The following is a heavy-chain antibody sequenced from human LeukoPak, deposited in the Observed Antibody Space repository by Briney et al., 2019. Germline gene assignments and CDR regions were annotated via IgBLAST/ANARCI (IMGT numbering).Heavy chain of an antibody. CDR1: GFTFSDYY. Sequence: GGSLRLSCAASGFTFSDYYMSWIRQAPGKGLECLSYISSSGSYIYYADSVKGRFTISRDNAKNSLYLQMNSLRAEDTAVYYCASAGARSWAFDIWGQGTMVTVSS. CDR2: ISSSGSYI. CDR3: ASAGARSWAFDI. J-gene: IGHJ3*02. V-gene: IGHV3-11*04. D-gene: IGHD3-10*01.